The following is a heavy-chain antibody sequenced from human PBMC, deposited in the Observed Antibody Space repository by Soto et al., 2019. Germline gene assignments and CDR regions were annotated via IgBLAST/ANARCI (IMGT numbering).Heavy chain of an antibody. CDR3: GRADPDASVGY. CDR1: GGSMSSHY. D-gene: IGHD3-16*01. CDR2: ISYSGRT. Sequence: PSETLSLTCTVSGGSMSSHYWTWLRQPPGKGLEWIGYISYSGRTYYNPSLKRRVTISADTSRNEFSRKLSSVIAADTAVSYFGRADPDASVGYWGQGTLVTVAS. V-gene: IGHV4-59*11. J-gene: IGHJ4*02.